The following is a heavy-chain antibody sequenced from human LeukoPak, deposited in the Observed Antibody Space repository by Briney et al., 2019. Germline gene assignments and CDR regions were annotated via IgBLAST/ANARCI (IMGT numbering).Heavy chain of an antibody. V-gene: IGHV4-34*01. Sequence: PSETLSITCAVYGGSFSGYYWSWIRQPPGKGLEWIGEINHSGSTNYNPSLKSRVTISVDTSKNQFSLKLSSVTAADTAVYYCASARDYDSSGYYGWGQGTLVTVSS. J-gene: IGHJ4*02. CDR2: INHSGST. CDR1: GGSFSGYY. D-gene: IGHD3-22*01. CDR3: ASARDYDSSGYYG.